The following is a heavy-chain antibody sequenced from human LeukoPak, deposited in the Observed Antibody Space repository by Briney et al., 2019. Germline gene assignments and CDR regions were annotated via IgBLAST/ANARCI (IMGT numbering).Heavy chain of an antibody. D-gene: IGHD3-22*01. CDR2: IYTSGST. CDR3: ARGVYYDSSGYNPYYFDY. Sequence: SETLSLTCTVSGGSISSGSYYWSWIRQPAGKGLEWVGRIYTSGSTNYNPSLKSRVTISVDTSKNQFSLKLSSVTAADTAVYYCARGVYYDSSGYNPYYFDYWGQGTLVTVSS. CDR1: GGSISSGSYY. J-gene: IGHJ4*02. V-gene: IGHV4-61*02.